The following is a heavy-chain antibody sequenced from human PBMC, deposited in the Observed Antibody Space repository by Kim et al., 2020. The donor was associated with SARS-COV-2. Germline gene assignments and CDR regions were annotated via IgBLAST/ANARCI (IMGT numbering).Heavy chain of an antibody. CDR1: GYRFTGYY. J-gene: IGHJ1*01. CDR3: ARDRTPLYSPGSRDYF. Sequence: ASVKVSCKPSGYRFTGYYIHWVRQAPGQGLEWVGLINPSNGRTSYAQKFRGRLSMTVDKSAGTAYMQLSSLTSEDTALYYCARDRTPLYSPGSRDYF. V-gene: IGHV1-46*01. CDR2: INPSNGRT. D-gene: IGHD1-1*01.